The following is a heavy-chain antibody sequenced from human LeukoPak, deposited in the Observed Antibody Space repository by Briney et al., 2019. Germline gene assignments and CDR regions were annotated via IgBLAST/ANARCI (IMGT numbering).Heavy chain of an antibody. J-gene: IGHJ4*02. D-gene: IGHD3-16*02. CDR2: IYYSGTT. CDR3: ARRPTSYVWGSYRTSPHFDY. V-gene: IGHV4-39*02. Sequence: SETLSLTCTVSGVSIRRSSYYWGWIRQPPGKGLEWIGSIYYSGTTYNSPSLKSRVTISADTSKNHYSLTLNSVTAADTAVYYCARRPTSYVWGSYRTSPHFDYWGQGTLVTVSS. CDR1: GVSIRRSSYY.